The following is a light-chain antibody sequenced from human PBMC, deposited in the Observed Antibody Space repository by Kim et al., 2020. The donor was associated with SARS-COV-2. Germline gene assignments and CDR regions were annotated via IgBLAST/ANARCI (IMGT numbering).Light chain of an antibody. CDR2: EVT. Sequence: SVTSSVTGTGNDVGGYSSHVSWYQQPPGSAPKLVISEVTQRPSGVPHRFSGSKSGNTASLTISGLQAEDEADYYCSSITRSGTYVFGTGTKVTVL. CDR3: SSITRSGTYV. J-gene: IGLJ1*01. CDR1: GNDVGGYSSH. V-gene: IGLV2-18*02.